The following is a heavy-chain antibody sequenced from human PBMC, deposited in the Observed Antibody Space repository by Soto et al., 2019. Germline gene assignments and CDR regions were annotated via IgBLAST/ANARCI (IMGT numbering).Heavy chain of an antibody. CDR3: AKGAYYDSSGYYSGAFDI. J-gene: IGHJ3*02. D-gene: IGHD3-22*01. CDR2: ISGSGGST. V-gene: IGHV3-23*01. CDR1: GFTFGSYA. Sequence: GGSLRLSCAASGFTFGSYAMSWVRQAPGKGLEWVSAISGSGGSTYYADSVKGRFTISRDNSKNTLYLQMNSLRAEDTAVYYCAKGAYYDSSGYYSGAFDIWGQGTMVTV.